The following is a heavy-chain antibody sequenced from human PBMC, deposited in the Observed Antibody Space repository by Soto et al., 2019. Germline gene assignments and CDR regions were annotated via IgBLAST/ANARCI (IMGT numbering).Heavy chain of an antibody. V-gene: IGHV1-8*01. CDR2: LNPNSGDT. D-gene: IGHD6-19*01. Sequence: QVQLVQSGAEVKKPGASVKVSCKASGYTFSSYDINWVRQATGQGLEWMGWLNPNSGDTGYAQKFQGRVTLTRNTSINTAYIELSSLTSHDTAVHYSATSGGGWYLYWGQGALVTVSS. CDR1: GYTFSSYD. CDR3: ATSGGGWYLY. J-gene: IGHJ4*02.